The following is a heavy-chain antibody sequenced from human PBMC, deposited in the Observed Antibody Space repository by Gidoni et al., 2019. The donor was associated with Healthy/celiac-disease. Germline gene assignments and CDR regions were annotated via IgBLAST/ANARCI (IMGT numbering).Heavy chain of an antibody. Sequence: QVQLVQSGAEVKNPGSSVKVSCKASGYTFTGYYMHWVRQAPGQGLEGMGWINPNSGGTNYAQKFKGRVTMTRDTSISTAYMELSRLRSDDTAVYYCARDFAGMMLYWGQGTLVTVSS. D-gene: IGHD1-1*01. CDR1: GYTFTGYY. CDR3: ARDFAGMMLY. V-gene: IGHV1-2*02. J-gene: IGHJ4*02. CDR2: INPNSGGT.